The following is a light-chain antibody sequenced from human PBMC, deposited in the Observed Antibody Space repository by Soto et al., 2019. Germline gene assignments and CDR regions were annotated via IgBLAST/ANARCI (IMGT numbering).Light chain of an antibody. V-gene: IGLV2-11*01. CDR3: CSYAGNYTLL. Sequence: QSALTQPRSVSGSPGQSVIVSCTGTSRDVGIYNYVSWYQQRPGTAPKVMIYDVTKRPSGVPDRFSGSKSANTASLTISGLQADDEADYYCCSYAGNYTLLFGGGTKLTVL. J-gene: IGLJ2*01. CDR1: SRDVGIYNY. CDR2: DVT.